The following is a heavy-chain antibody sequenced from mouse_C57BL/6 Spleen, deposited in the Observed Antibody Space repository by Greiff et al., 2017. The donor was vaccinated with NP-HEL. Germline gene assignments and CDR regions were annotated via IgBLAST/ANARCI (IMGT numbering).Heavy chain of an antibody. D-gene: IGHD1-1*01. J-gene: IGHJ1*03. CDR3: ARGSLITTPVATGYFDV. CDR1: GYTFTGYW. V-gene: IGHV1-9*01. CDR2: ILPGSGST. Sequence: VQLQQSGAELMKPGASVKLSCKATGYTFTGYWIEWVKQRPGHGLEWIGEILPGSGSTNYNEKFKGKATFTADTSSNTAYMQLSSLTTEDSAIYYCARGSLITTPVATGYFDVWGTGTTVTVSS.